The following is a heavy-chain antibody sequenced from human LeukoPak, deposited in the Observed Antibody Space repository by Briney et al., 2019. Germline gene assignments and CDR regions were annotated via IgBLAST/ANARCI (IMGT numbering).Heavy chain of an antibody. CDR2: INPNSGGT. CDR1: GYTFTGCY. V-gene: IGHV1-2*02. D-gene: IGHD2-2*01. Sequence: ASVKVSCKASGYTFTGCYMHWVRQAPGQGLEWMGWINPNSGGTNYAQKFQGRVTMTRDTSISTAYMELSRLRSDDTAVYYCARASFDWSDRLGYCSSTSCYAFDYWGQGTLVTVSS. CDR3: ARASFDWSDRLGYCSSTSCYAFDY. J-gene: IGHJ4*02.